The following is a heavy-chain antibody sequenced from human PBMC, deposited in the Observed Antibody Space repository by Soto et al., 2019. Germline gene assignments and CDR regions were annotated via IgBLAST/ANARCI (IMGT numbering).Heavy chain of an antibody. D-gene: IGHD2-15*01. J-gene: IGHJ6*02. CDR1: VYTFTSYY. Sequence: XSVKVSCKASVYTFTSYYMHWVRQAPGQGLEWMGIINPSGGSTSYAQKFQGRVTMTRDTSTSTVYMELSSLRSEDTAVYYCAREGFVVVVAATPYYYYYGMDVSGQGTTATVSS. CDR2: INPSGGST. V-gene: IGHV1-46*01. CDR3: AREGFVVVVAATPYYYYYGMDV.